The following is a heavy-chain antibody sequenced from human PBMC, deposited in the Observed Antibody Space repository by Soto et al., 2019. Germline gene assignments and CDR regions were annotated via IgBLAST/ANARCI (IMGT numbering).Heavy chain of an antibody. V-gene: IGHV1-58*02. CDR1: GFTLTSSA. Sequence: SVKVSCKASGFTLTSSAMQWVRQARGQRLEWIGWIVVGSGNTNYAQKFQERVTITRDMSTSTAYMELSSLRSEDTAVYYCAAVHYYDSSGIPLTRFDPWGQGTLVTVSS. D-gene: IGHD3-22*01. J-gene: IGHJ5*02. CDR3: AAVHYYDSSGIPLTRFDP. CDR2: IVVGSGNT.